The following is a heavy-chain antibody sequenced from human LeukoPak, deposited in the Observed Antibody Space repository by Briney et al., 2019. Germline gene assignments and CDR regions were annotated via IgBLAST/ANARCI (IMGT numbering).Heavy chain of an antibody. CDR3: ATQRYYVDAFDI. CDR1: GFTFSSCG. V-gene: IGHV3-30*02. CDR2: IRYDGSNK. J-gene: IGHJ3*02. D-gene: IGHD3-22*01. Sequence: PGGSLRLSCGASGFTFSSCGMHWVRQAPGKGLEWVAFIRYDGSNKYYADSVKGRFTISRDNSKNTLYLQMNSLRAEDTAVYYCATQRYYVDAFDIWGQGTMVTVSS.